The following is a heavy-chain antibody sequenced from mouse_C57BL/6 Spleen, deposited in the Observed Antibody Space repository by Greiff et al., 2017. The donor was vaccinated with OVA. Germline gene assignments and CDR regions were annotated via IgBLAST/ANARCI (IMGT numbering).Heavy chain of an antibody. D-gene: IGHD2-2*01. Sequence: QVQLQQSGAELAKPGASVKLSCKASGYTFTSYWMHWVKQRPGQGLEWIGYINPSSGYTKYNQKFKDKATLTADKSSSTAYMQLSSLTYEDSAVYYCAKARSTMVTLYYYAMDYWGQGTSVTVSS. CDR1: GYTFTSYW. CDR3: AKARSTMVTLYYYAMDY. CDR2: INPSSGYT. J-gene: IGHJ4*01. V-gene: IGHV1-7*01.